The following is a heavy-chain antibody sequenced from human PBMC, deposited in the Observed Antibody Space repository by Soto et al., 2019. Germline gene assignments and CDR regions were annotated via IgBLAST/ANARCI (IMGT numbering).Heavy chain of an antibody. CDR3: AKELAIMVKGAFDM. D-gene: IGHD2-8*01. J-gene: IGHJ3*02. CDR1: GFTFTSYA. V-gene: IGHV3-23*01. Sequence: EVPLLESGGGLVQPGGSLTLSCAASGFTFTSYAMSWVRQAPGKGLEWVSAISGGGGDSTYYADSVKGRLIISRDNSKSTLYLQMSSLRAEDTAVYYCAKELAIMVKGAFDMWGQGTMVTVSS. CDR2: ISGGGGDST.